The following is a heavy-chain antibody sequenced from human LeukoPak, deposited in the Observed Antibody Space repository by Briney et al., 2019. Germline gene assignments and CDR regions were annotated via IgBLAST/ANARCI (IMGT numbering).Heavy chain of an antibody. V-gene: IGHV3-64*01. D-gene: IGHD4-23*01. J-gene: IGHJ4*02. CDR3: ARGASVVTGFDY. CDR2: ISSNGGST. Sequence: RGSLRLSCAASGFTFSSYAMHWVRQAPGKGLEYVSAISSNGGSTYYANSVKGRFTISRDNSKNTLYLQMGSLRAEDMAVYYCARGASVVTGFDYWGQGTLVTVSS. CDR1: GFTFSSYA.